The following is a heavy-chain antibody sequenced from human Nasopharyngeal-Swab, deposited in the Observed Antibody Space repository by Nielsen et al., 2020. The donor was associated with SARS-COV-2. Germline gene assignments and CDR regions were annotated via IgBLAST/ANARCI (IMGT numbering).Heavy chain of an antibody. CDR1: GFTFSSYA. D-gene: IGHD6-19*01. Sequence: GESLKISCAASGFTFSSYAMSWVRQAPAKGLEWVSAISTGAVSTFYAASVKGRFTISRDDSRTTLYLQMNSLRAEDTAVYYCARHQGSSGWLFFDFWGQGTLVTVSS. V-gene: IGHV3-23*01. CDR2: ISTGAVST. J-gene: IGHJ4*02. CDR3: ARHQGSSGWLFFDF.